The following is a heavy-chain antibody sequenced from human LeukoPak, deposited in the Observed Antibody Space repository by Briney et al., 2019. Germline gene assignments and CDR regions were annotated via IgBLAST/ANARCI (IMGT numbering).Heavy chain of an antibody. Sequence: ASVKVSCKASGYTFTSYGISWVRQAPGQGLEWMGWISAYNGNTNYAQKLQGRVTMTTDTSTSTAYMELRSLRSDDTAVYYCARTQVWDPRMNWFDPWGQGTLVTVSS. J-gene: IGHJ5*02. CDR1: GYTFTSYG. CDR2: ISAYNGNT. D-gene: IGHD5-18*01. V-gene: IGHV1-18*01. CDR3: ARTQVWDPRMNWFDP.